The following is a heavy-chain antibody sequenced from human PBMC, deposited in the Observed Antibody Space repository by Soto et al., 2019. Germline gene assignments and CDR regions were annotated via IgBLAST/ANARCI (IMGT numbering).Heavy chain of an antibody. CDR3: ARGRRFYYYAMDV. CDR1: GMAFSYHY. V-gene: IGHV3-11*01. CDR2: ITNSGTTM. Sequence: PGGSLRLPCAAYGMAFSYHYMHLIRQFPGKGLEWVSYITNSGTTMYYADSVKGRFTISRDNAKNSLYLHMNNLRAEDTALYYCARGRRFYYYAMDVWGQGPKVTVSS. J-gene: IGHJ6*02.